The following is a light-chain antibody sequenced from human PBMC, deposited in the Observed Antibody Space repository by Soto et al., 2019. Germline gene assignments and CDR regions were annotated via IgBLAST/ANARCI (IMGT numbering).Light chain of an antibody. V-gene: IGLV2-11*01. CDR3: GSYTGNIYV. Sequence: QSVLTQPRSVSGSPGQSVTISCTGTSSDVGDNIYVSWYQQHPGKAPKLMISDVSVRPSGIPDRFSGSKSGNTASLTISGLQAEDEADYFCGSYTGNIYVFXNGTKVTVL. CDR2: DVS. J-gene: IGLJ1*01. CDR1: SSDVGDNIY.